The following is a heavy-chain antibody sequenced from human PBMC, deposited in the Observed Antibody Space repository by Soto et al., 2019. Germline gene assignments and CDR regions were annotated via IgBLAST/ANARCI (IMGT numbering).Heavy chain of an antibody. CDR3: VLSYCSGGSCYLRNYWYFDL. J-gene: IGHJ2*01. CDR2: IKSKTDGGTT. D-gene: IGHD2-15*01. V-gene: IGHV3-15*01. Sequence: EVQLVESGGGLVKPGGSLRLSCAASGFTFSNAWMSWVRQAPGKGLEWVGRIKSKTDGGTTDYAAPVKGRFTISRDDSKNTLYLQMNSLKTEDTAVYYCVLSYCSGGSCYLRNYWYFDLWGRGTLVTVSS. CDR1: GFTFSNAW.